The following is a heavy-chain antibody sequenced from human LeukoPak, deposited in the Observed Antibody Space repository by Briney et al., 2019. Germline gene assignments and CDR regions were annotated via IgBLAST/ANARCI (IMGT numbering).Heavy chain of an antibody. D-gene: IGHD2-21*01. CDR2: INWDGYKA. V-gene: IGHV3-43*01. Sequence: GGSLRLSCAAPRFTFDDWTMHWVRQAPGKGLEWLSRINWDGYKAYYAASVKGRFTISRYNSKRYLYLEMTSLRIEATAFYYCAKSAGDCFDSWGQGTLVTVSS. CDR1: RFTFDDWT. J-gene: IGHJ4*02. CDR3: AKSAGDCFDS.